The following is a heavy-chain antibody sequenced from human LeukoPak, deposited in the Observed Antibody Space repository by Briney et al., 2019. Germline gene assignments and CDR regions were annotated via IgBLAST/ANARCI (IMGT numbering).Heavy chain of an antibody. CDR1: GFTFSSYS. D-gene: IGHD3-22*01. V-gene: IGHV3-21*01. Sequence: GGSLRLSCAASGFTFSSYSMNWVRQAPGKGLQWVSSISSISSYIYYADSVKGRFTISRDNAKNSLYLQMNSLRAEDTAVYYCVGDSSGYELHFDYWGQGTLVTVSS. J-gene: IGHJ4*02. CDR3: VGDSSGYELHFDY. CDR2: ISSISSYI.